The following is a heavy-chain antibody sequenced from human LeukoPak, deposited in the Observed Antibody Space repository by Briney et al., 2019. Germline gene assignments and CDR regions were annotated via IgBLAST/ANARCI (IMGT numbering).Heavy chain of an antibody. Sequence: ASVKVSCKASGYTFTNYGISWVRQAPGQGLEWMGWISAYNGNTNYAQKLQGRVTMTTDTSTSTAYMELRSLRSDDTAVYYCARESDYYDSSGYYYGMDVWGQGTTVTVSS. CDR2: ISAYNGNT. CDR1: GYTFTNYG. CDR3: ARESDYYDSSGYYYGMDV. D-gene: IGHD3-22*01. J-gene: IGHJ6*02. V-gene: IGHV1-18*01.